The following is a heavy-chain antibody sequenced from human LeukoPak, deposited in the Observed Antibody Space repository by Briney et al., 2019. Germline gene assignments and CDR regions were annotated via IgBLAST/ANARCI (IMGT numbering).Heavy chain of an antibody. V-gene: IGHV4-39*07. CDR3: ARAPEWELHHFDY. Sequence: SETLSLTCTVSGGSISSSSYYWGWIRQPPGKGLVWIGSIYYSGSTYYNPSLKSRVTISVDTSKNQFSLKLSSVTAADTAVYYCARAPEWELHHFDYWGQGTLVTVSS. J-gene: IGHJ4*02. CDR2: IYYSGST. D-gene: IGHD1-26*01. CDR1: GGSISSSSYY.